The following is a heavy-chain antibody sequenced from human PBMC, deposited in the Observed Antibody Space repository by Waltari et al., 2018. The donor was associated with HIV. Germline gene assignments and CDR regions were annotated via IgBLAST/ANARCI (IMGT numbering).Heavy chain of an antibody. CDR2: IKHSGTT. D-gene: IGHD6-13*01. CDR3: ARTYPLRNSRSGGVDY. Sequence: QVQLQQWGAGLLKPSETLSLTCAVYGGSFSGYYWSWIRQPPGKGLEGIWEIKHSGTTTYNPSLKSRVTISVDTSKNQFSLKLSSVTAADTAVYYCARTYPLRNSRSGGVDYWGQGTLVTVSS. CDR1: GGSFSGYY. V-gene: IGHV4-34*01. J-gene: IGHJ4*02.